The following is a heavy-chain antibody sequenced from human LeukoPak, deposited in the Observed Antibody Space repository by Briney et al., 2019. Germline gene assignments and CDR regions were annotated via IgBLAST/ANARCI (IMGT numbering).Heavy chain of an antibody. Sequence: PGRSLRLSCAASGFXFSSYGIHWVRQAPGKGLEWVAVIWYDGSNKYYADSVKGRFTISRDNSKNTLYLQMNSLRAEDTAVYYCARDPAPTYNCGGDCYPSYYFDYWGQGTLVTVSS. J-gene: IGHJ4*02. D-gene: IGHD2-21*02. CDR2: IWYDGSNK. CDR1: GFXFSSYG. CDR3: ARDPAPTYNCGGDCYPSYYFDY. V-gene: IGHV3-33*01.